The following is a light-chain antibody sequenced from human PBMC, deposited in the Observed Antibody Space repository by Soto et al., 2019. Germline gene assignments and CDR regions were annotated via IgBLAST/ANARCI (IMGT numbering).Light chain of an antibody. CDR1: SSDVGGYNY. CDR2: DVS. J-gene: IGLJ1*01. CDR3: CSYAGSLYV. Sequence: QSVLTQPRSVSGSPGQSVTISCTGTSSDVGGYNYVSWYQQHPGKAPKLMIYDVSKRPSGVPDRFSGSKSGNTASLTISGLQTDDEADDSCCSYAGSLYVFGTGTKVTVL. V-gene: IGLV2-11*01.